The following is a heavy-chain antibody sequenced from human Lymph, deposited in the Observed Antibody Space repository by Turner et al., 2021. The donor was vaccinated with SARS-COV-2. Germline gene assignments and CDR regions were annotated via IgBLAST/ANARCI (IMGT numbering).Heavy chain of an antibody. CDR2: ISGSGVST. CDR3: AKNEMAMIVVVITLFDY. CDR1: GLTFSSYA. D-gene: IGHD3-22*01. V-gene: IGHV3-23*01. Sequence: EVQLLESGGGLVQPGGSLRLSCAASGLTFSSYAMRWVRQAPGKGLEWVSTISGSGVSTYYADSVKGRFTISRDNSKNTLYLQMNSLRAEDTAVYYCAKNEMAMIVVVITLFDYWGQGTLVTVSS. J-gene: IGHJ4*02.